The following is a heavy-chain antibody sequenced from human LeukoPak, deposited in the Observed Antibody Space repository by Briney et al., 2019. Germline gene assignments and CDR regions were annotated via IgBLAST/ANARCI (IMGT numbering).Heavy chain of an antibody. V-gene: IGHV3-43*01. CDR3: AKESDGGSFDIDY. J-gene: IGHJ4*02. CDR1: GFTFENFA. Sequence: GGSLSLSCAASGFTFENFAMHWVRQAPGKGLEWVSLISWDGGSRYYADSVKGRFTISRDNSKNSLYLQMNSLRIEDTALYYCAKESDGGSFDIDYWGQGTLVTVSS. CDR2: ISWDGGSR. D-gene: IGHD1-26*01.